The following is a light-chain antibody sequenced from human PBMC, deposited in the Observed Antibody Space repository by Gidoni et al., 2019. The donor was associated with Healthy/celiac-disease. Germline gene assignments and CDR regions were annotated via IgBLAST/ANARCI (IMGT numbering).Light chain of an antibody. Sequence: DIQMTQSPSTLSASVGDRVTITCRASQSISSWLAWYQQKPGKAPKLLIYDASSLESGVPSRFSGSGSGTEFTLTISSLQPDDFATYYCQQYNSYSEFTFXPXTKVEIK. J-gene: IGKJ3*01. CDR3: QQYNSYSEFT. CDR2: DAS. V-gene: IGKV1-5*01. CDR1: QSISSW.